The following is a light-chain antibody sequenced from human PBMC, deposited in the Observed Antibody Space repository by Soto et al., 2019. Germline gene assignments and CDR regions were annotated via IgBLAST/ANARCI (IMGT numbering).Light chain of an antibody. V-gene: IGKV3-20*01. CDR3: QQYGTSTRT. CDR2: GVS. J-gene: IGKJ1*01. CDR1: QSVSSN. Sequence: ETVLTHSPATLSVSPGERATLSCRASQSVSSNLAWYQQKPGQAPRILIYGVSSRATGIPDRFSGSVSGTDFTLTISRLETEDGAVYYCQQYGTSTRTFGQGTKVDIK.